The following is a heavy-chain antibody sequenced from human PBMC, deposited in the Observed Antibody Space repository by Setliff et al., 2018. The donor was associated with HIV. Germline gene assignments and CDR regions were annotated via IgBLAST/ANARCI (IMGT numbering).Heavy chain of an antibody. Sequence: PSETLSLTCTVSGDSITRGGFYCNWFRQHPGKGLEWIGWIYYSGRTKYNPSLKSRVTMSLDTSKNQFSLKLNSVTALDTAVYYCARESLAVGTRWFDPWGQGTLVTVSS. D-gene: IGHD6-13*01. CDR1: GDSITRGGFY. CDR2: IYYSGRT. CDR3: ARESLAVGTRWFDP. V-gene: IGHV4-31*03. J-gene: IGHJ5*02.